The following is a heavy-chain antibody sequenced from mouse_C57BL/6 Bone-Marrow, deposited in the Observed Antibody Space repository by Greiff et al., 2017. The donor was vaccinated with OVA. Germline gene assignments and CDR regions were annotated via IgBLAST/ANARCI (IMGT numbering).Heavy chain of an antibody. D-gene: IGHD1-1*01. CDR1: GYSFTDYN. V-gene: IGHV1-39*01. CDR3: AILYYYGSSYVDWYFDV. Sequence: VQLQQSGPELVKPGASVKISCKASGYSFTDYNMNWVKQSNGKSLEWIGVINPNYGTTSYNQKFKAKATLTVDKSSSTAYMQLKSLTSEDSAVYYCAILYYYGSSYVDWYFDVWGTGTTVTVSS. CDR2: INPNYGTT. J-gene: IGHJ1*03.